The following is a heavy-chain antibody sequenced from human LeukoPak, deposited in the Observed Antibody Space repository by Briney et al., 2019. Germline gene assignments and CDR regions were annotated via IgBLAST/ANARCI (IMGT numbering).Heavy chain of an antibody. Sequence: ASVKVSCKASGYTFTGYYMHWVRQAPGQGLEWMGWINPNSGGTNYAQKFQGRVTMTRDTSISTAYMELSRLRSDDTAVYYCASSYYDYVWGSYRSGAFDIWGQGTMVTVSS. V-gene: IGHV1-2*02. J-gene: IGHJ3*02. CDR2: INPNSGGT. CDR3: ASSYYDYVWGSYRSGAFDI. D-gene: IGHD3-16*02. CDR1: GYTFTGYY.